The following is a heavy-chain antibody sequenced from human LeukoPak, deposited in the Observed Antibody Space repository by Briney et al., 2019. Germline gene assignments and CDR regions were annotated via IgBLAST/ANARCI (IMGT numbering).Heavy chain of an antibody. V-gene: IGHV3-33*07. Sequence: GGSLRLSCEASGRTIGLYGMFWVRQAPGKGLEWVAAIWFDGSNKYYADSVKGRFTISRDNSRNTVLLQMDSLSAEDTAVYYCAREKYEGSGSHYFALDVWGQGTMVIVPS. CDR3: AREKYEGSGSHYFALDV. CDR1: GRTIGLYG. J-gene: IGHJ6*02. CDR2: IWFDGSNK. D-gene: IGHD3-10*01.